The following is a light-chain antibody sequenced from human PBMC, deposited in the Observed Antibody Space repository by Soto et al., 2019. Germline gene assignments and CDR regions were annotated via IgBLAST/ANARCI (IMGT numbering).Light chain of an antibody. J-gene: IGKJ5*01. V-gene: IGKV1-16*01. Sequence: DIQLTQSPSSLSASGGDRVTITCRASQGISNLLAWHQQKPGKAPKSLIKTTSILQSWVPSRFSGSGSETDFTLTISGRQPEDFATYYCQQYSAYPRTFGQGTRLELK. CDR1: QGISNL. CDR3: QQYSAYPRT. CDR2: TTS.